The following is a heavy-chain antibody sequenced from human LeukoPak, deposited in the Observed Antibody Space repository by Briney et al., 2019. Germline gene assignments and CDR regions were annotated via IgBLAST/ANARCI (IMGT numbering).Heavy chain of an antibody. J-gene: IGHJ4*02. CDR2: IYSGGAT. CDR1: GVTVGNNY. Sequence: GVSLRLSCAASGVTVGNNYMIWVRQAPGKGLEWVSRIYSGGATNYADSVKGRFTISRDSSKNTLFLQLNSLRAEDTAVYYCARDPSAVALGTYGWGQGTLVTASS. CDR3: ARDPSAVALGTYG. V-gene: IGHV3-66*01. D-gene: IGHD6-13*01.